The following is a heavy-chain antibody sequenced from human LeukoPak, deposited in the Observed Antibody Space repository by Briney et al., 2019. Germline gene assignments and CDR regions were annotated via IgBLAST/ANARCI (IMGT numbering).Heavy chain of an antibody. D-gene: IGHD3-22*01. CDR2: IRYDGSNK. CDR1: GFMFSSYG. CDR3: AKDPRYYYDSSGYIAEYFQY. J-gene: IGHJ1*01. Sequence: GGSLRLSCAASGFMFSSYGMHWVRQAPGKGLEWVAFIRYDGSNKYYADFVKGRFTISRDNSKNTVYMQMSSRRTEDTAVYYCAKDPRYYYDSSGYIAEYFQYWGQGTLVTVSS. V-gene: IGHV3-30*02.